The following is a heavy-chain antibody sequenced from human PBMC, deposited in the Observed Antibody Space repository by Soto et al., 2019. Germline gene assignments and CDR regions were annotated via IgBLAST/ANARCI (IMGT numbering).Heavy chain of an antibody. CDR2: IYSDGKT. CDR1: GITVSTNY. D-gene: IGHD3-22*01. Sequence: EVQLVETGGGLIQPGGSLRLSCAASGITVSTNYMSWVRQAPGKGLEWVSVIYSDGKTFYADSVKGRFTISRDNSQNTVALQMNSRRADDRGVYYWARGGGGGYYDSSGYMAVWGQGTLVTVSS. CDR3: ARGGGGGYYDSSGYMAV. J-gene: IGHJ4*02. V-gene: IGHV3-53*02.